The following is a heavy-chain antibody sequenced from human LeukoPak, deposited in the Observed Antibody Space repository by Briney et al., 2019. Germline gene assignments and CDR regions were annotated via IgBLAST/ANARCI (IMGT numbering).Heavy chain of an antibody. Sequence: TPGGSLRLSCEASGITISDAWMSWVRQAPGKGLEWVGRIKSKSAGGTTDHAAPVKGGFTISRDDSKNTLYLQMNSLTIEDTAVYYCVTPPDWGQGTLVTVSS. CDR1: GITISDAW. CDR2: IKSKSAGGTT. CDR3: VTPPD. D-gene: IGHD5-18*01. J-gene: IGHJ4*02. V-gene: IGHV3-15*01.